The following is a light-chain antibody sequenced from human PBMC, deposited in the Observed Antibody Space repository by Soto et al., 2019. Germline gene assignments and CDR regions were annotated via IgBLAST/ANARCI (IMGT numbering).Light chain of an antibody. V-gene: IGLV2-14*01. Sequence: QSALTQPASVSGSPGQSITISCTGTSSDVGGYNYVSWYQQHPGMAPKLMIYAVSNRPSGVSNRFSGSKSGNTASLTISGLQAEDEAHYYCSSYASSSSPYVVFGGGTQLNVL. CDR2: AVS. J-gene: IGLJ2*01. CDR3: SSYASSSSPYVV. CDR1: SSDVGGYNY.